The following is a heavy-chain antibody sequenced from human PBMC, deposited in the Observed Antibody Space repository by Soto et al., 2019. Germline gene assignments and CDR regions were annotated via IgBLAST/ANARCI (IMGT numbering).Heavy chain of an antibody. CDR1: GFTFSSYG. V-gene: IGHV3-33*01. D-gene: IGHD3-3*01. Sequence: GGSLRLSCAASGFTFSSYGMHWVRRAPGKGLEWVAVIWYDGSNKYYADSVKGRFTISRDNSKNTLYLQMNSLRAEDTAVYYCARAYYDFWSGYSWSHYYYGMDVWGQGTTVTVSS. J-gene: IGHJ6*02. CDR3: ARAYYDFWSGYSWSHYYYGMDV. CDR2: IWYDGSNK.